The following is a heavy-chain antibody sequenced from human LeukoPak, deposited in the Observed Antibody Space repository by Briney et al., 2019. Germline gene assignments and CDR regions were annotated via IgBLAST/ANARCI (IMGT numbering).Heavy chain of an antibody. CDR3: ATGAQYGLRGVAYFHYMHV. V-gene: IGHV1-2*02. D-gene: IGHD3-10*01. CDR2: VNPRNGGT. J-gene: IGHJ6*03. CDR1: GYPFTGYY. Sequence: ASVKVSCKASGYPFTGYYVHWVRQAPGHGLEWMGWVNPRNGGTHSAQKFQGRVSMTGDTSITTAYMELTGLTSDDTAVYYCATGAQYGLRGVAYFHYMHVWGTGTTVTVSS.